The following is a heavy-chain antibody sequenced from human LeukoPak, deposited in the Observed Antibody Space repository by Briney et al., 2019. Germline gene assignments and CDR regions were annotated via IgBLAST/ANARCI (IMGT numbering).Heavy chain of an antibody. Sequence: GGSLRLSCAASGFTFSNAWMSWVRQAPGKGLEWVGRIKSKTDGGTTDYAAPGKGRFTISRDDSKNTLYLQMNRLKTEDTAVYYCTTDSGKTYSSSWYEYYYGMDVWGQGTTVTVSS. J-gene: IGHJ6*02. CDR3: TTDSGKTYSSSWYEYYYGMDV. CDR2: IKSKTDGGTT. D-gene: IGHD6-13*01. CDR1: GFTFSNAW. V-gene: IGHV3-15*01.